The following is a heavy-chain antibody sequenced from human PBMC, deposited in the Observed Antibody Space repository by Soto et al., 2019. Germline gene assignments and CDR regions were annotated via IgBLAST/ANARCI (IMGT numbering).Heavy chain of an antibody. J-gene: IGHJ4*02. Sequence: SETMSLTCTVSGGFVSRRRCYWSWNREPPGKRLEWIGYISYSGSTDYNPSLKSPVTISGDTSRNQFSLKVSSVTAADTAVYYCARGTSWQLPFDYWGQGTLVTVSS. CDR2: ISYSGST. D-gene: IGHD6-13*01. CDR3: ARGTSWQLPFDY. CDR1: GGFVSRRRCY. V-gene: IGHV4-61*01.